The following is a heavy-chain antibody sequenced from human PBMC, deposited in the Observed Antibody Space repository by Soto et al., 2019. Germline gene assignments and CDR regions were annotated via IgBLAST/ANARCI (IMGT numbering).Heavy chain of an antibody. D-gene: IGHD6-13*01. V-gene: IGHV3-48*02. CDR1: GFTFSSYS. CDR2: ISSSSSTI. Sequence: EVQLVESGGGLVQPGGSLRLSCAASGFTFSSYSMNWVRQAPGKGLEWVSYISSSSSTIYYADSVKGRFTISRDNAKNSLYLQMNNLRDEDTAVYYCASNWYSRQMLLDVWGQGTTVTVSS. J-gene: IGHJ6*02. CDR3: ASNWYSRQMLLDV.